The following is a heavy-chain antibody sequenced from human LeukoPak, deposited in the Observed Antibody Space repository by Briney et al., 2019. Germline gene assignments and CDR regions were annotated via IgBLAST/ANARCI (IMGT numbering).Heavy chain of an antibody. D-gene: IGHD1-26*01. V-gene: IGHV4-39*01. J-gene: IGHJ4*02. CDR3: ARLFDREGYDY. Sequence: SETLSLTCTVSGGSISSSSYYWGWIRQPPGKGLDWIGSIYYSGGTYYNPSLKSRVAISVDTSENQFSLKLSSVTAADAAVYYCARLFDREGYDYWGQGTLVTVSS. CDR2: IYYSGGT. CDR1: GGSISSSSYY.